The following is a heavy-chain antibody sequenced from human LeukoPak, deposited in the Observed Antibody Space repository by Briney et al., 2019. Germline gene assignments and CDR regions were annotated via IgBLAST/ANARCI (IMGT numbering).Heavy chain of an antibody. J-gene: IGHJ4*02. CDR2: INPNSGGT. D-gene: IGHD2-15*01. V-gene: IGHV1-2*06. CDR1: GYTFTGYY. CDR3: ATLGYCGGGSCYRDY. Sequence: ASVKVSCKAPGYTFTGYYMHWVRQAPGQGLEWMGRINPNSGGTNYAQKFQGRVTMTRDTSISTAYMELSRLRSDDTAVYYCATLGYCGGGSCYRDYWGQGTLVTVSS.